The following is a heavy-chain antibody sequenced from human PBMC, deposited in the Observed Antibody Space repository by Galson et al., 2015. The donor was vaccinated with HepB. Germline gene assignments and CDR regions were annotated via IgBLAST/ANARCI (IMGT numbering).Heavy chain of an antibody. CDR1: GFTFSSYA. D-gene: IGHD3-16*02. CDR2: ISESGDSK. CDR3: TKAVIARYRVY. J-gene: IGHJ4*02. Sequence: SLRLSCAASGFTFSSYALSWVRQAPGKGLEWVSNISESGDSKFYADSVKARFTISRDSSKNTLYLQISRLRAEDTALYYCTKAVIARYRVYWVQGTLVTVSS. V-gene: IGHV3-23*01.